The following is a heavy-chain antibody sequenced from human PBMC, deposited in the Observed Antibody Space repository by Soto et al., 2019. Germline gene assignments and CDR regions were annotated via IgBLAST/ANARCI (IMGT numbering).Heavy chain of an antibody. Sequence: ASVKVSCKASGYTFTSYYMHRVRQAPGQGLEWMGIINPSGGSTSYAQKFQGRVTMTRDTSTSTVYMELSSLRSEDTAVYYCARADYYDSSGYYHPNLGWFDPWGQGTLVTVSS. CDR3: ARADYYDSSGYYHPNLGWFDP. CDR1: GYTFTSYY. V-gene: IGHV1-46*01. J-gene: IGHJ5*02. D-gene: IGHD3-22*01. CDR2: INPSGGST.